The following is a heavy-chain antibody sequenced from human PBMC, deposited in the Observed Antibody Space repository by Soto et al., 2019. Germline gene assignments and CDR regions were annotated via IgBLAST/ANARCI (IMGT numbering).Heavy chain of an antibody. CDR1: VFTFISYG. CDR3: AKDSSSTVGWFDP. J-gene: IGHJ5*02. V-gene: IGHV3-30*18. D-gene: IGHD2-2*01. CDR2: ISYDGSNK. Sequence: GSLRLSCPASVFTFISYGMHWVRQAPGKGLEWVAVISYDGSNKYYGDSVKGRFTISRGNSKNTLYLQMNSLRAEDTAVYYCAKDSSSTVGWFDPWGQGTLVTVSS.